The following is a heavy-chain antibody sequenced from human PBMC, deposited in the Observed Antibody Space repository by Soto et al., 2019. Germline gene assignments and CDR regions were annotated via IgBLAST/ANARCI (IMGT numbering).Heavy chain of an antibody. CDR1: GGSVSSGSYY. J-gene: IGHJ6*02. CDR3: ARDQRLAAAGTTYYYGMDV. CDR2: IYYSGST. D-gene: IGHD6-13*01. V-gene: IGHV4-61*01. Sequence: SETLSLTCTVSGGSVSSGSYYWSWIRQPPGKGLEWIGYIYYSGSTNYNPSLKSRVTISVGTSKNQFSLKLSSVTAADTAVYYCARDQRLAAAGTTYYYGMDVWGQGTTVTVSS.